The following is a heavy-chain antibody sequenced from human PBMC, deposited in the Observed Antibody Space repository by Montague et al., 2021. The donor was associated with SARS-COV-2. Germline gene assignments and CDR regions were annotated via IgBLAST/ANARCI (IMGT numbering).Heavy chain of an antibody. CDR1: GGSISNYY. CDR2: IYYSGST. Sequence: SETLSLTCTVSGGSISNYYWSWIRQPPGRGLEWIGYIYYSGSTDCSPPLKSRVTISLDTSKIQFSLKVTSVTAADTAVYYCARGGGYYNYGLDVWGPGTTVTVSS. CDR3: ARGGGYYNYGLDV. J-gene: IGHJ6*02. D-gene: IGHD3-22*01. V-gene: IGHV4-59*01.